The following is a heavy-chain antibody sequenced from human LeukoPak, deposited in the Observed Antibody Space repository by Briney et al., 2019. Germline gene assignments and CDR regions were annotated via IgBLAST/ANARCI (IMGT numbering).Heavy chain of an antibody. CDR3: ARSLDYGDNNWFDP. CDR1: GGTFSSYA. V-gene: IGHV1-69*04. J-gene: IGHJ5*02. D-gene: IGHD4-17*01. CDR2: IIPILGIA. Sequence: GASVKVSCKASGGTFSSYAISWVRQAPGQGLEWMGRIIPILGIANYAQKFQGRVTITADKSTSTAYMELSSLRSEDTAVYYCARSLDYGDNNWFDPWGQGTLVTVSS.